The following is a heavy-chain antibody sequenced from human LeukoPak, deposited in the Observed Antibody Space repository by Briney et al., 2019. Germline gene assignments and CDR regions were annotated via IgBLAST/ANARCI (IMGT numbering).Heavy chain of an antibody. CDR2: INPSGGST. Sequence: ASVKVSCKASGYTFTSYYMHWVRQAPGQGLEWMGIINPSGGSTSYAQKFQGRVTMTRDTSTSTVYMELSSLRSEDTAVYYCARDQGYYYDSSGYFPPRWVPRYYYGMDVWGQGTTVTVSS. V-gene: IGHV1-46*01. D-gene: IGHD3-22*01. CDR3: ARDQGYYYDSSGYFPPRWVPRYYYGMDV. CDR1: GYTFTSYY. J-gene: IGHJ6*02.